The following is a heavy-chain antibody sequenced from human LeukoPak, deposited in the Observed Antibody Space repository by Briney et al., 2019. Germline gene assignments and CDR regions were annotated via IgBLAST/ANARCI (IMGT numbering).Heavy chain of an antibody. CDR3: ARDRVGATTGYFDL. D-gene: IGHD1-26*01. J-gene: IGHJ2*01. CDR1: GGSISTYY. Sequence: PSETLSLTCTVSGGSISTYYWNWIRQPPGKGLEWIGYIYHSGSTNYNPSLQSRVTISVDTSKNQFSLNLNSVTAADTAVYYCARDRVGATTGYFDLWGRGTLVTVSS. V-gene: IGHV4-59*01. CDR2: IYHSGST.